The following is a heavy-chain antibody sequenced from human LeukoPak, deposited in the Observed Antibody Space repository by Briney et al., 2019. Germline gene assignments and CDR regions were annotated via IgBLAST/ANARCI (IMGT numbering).Heavy chain of an antibody. CDR3: ARAAQNWNNAPYFDF. Sequence: PSEILSLTCTVSGGSVSSGDYYWSWIRQHPGKGLEWIGYIYYTGTTYYNPSLKSRLTISLDTSKNQFSLKLTSVTAADTAVYYCARAAQNWNNAPYFDFWGQETLVTVSS. D-gene: IGHD1/OR15-1a*01. J-gene: IGHJ4*02. CDR1: GGSVSSGDYY. CDR2: IYYTGTT. V-gene: IGHV4-30-4*01.